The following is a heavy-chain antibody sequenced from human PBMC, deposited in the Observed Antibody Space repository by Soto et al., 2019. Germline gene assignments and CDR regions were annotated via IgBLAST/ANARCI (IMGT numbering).Heavy chain of an antibody. J-gene: IGHJ5*02. CDR1: GGSISKFY. V-gene: IGHV4-4*07. Sequence: SETLSLTCSVSGGSISKFYWSWIRKTAGKGLEWMGRVYATGTTDYNPSLRSRVAMSVDISKKTFSLRLTSVTAADTGVYYCARDGSKTLRDWFDPWGQGKLVTVSS. CDR3: ARDGSKTLRDWFDP. D-gene: IGHD4-17*01. CDR2: VYATGTT.